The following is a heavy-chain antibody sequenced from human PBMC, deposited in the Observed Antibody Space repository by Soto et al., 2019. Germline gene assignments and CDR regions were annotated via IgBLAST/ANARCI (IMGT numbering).Heavy chain of an antibody. D-gene: IGHD3-3*01. V-gene: IGHV3-33*01. CDR1: GFTFSRYA. Sequence: QVQLVESGGGVVQPGRSLRLSCAASGFTFSRYAMHWVRQAPGKGLEWVAVLWFDGSNKDYADAVRGRFTISRDNSKKTLFLQMNSLRAEDTAVYYCARDYYDFWSGYSPFKYWGQGTLVTVSS. CDR3: ARDYYDFWSGYSPFKY. CDR2: LWFDGSNK. J-gene: IGHJ4*02.